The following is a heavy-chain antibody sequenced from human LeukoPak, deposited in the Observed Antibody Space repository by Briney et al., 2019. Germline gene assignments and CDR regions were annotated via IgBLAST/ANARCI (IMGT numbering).Heavy chain of an antibody. V-gene: IGHV3-23*01. CDR3: ARGLYRSSP. CDR1: GFTFSNDA. J-gene: IGHJ4*02. Sequence: GGSLRLSCAASGFTFSNDAMNWVRQAPGKGLEWVSAISGSGGSTYYADSVKGRFTISRDNSTKTLYLQMISSITDDPAVYYCARGLYRSSPWGQGIMVTVSS. CDR2: ISGSGGST. D-gene: IGHD6-6*01.